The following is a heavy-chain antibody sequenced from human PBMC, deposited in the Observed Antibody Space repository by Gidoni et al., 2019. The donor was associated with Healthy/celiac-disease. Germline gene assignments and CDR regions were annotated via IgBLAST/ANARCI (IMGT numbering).Heavy chain of an antibody. CDR3: AKVEGTAPDDWYFDL. J-gene: IGHJ2*01. Sequence: EVQLLESGGGLVLPGGSLRRSCAASGSTLSSDDMSGVRQSPGKGLESVSAISGSCGSTYYADSVKGRFTISRDNSKNTLYLQMNSLRAEDTAVYYCAKVEGTAPDDWYFDLWGRGTLVTVSS. V-gene: IGHV3-23*01. D-gene: IGHD3-10*01. CDR2: ISGSCGST. CDR1: GSTLSSDD.